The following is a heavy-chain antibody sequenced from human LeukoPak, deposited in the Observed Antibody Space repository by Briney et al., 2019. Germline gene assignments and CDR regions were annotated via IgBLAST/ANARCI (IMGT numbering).Heavy chain of an antibody. V-gene: IGHV4-38-2*02. CDR2: IYHSGST. D-gene: IGHD2-15*01. CDR1: GYSISSGYY. CDR3: ARIDSRMIARGAYYYYYMGV. Sequence: SETLSLTCTVSGYSISSGYYWGWIRQLPGTGLEWIGSIYHSGSTYYNPSLKSRVTMSVDTSNNQFSLKLTSVTAADTAVYYCARIDSRMIARGAYYYYYMGVWGNGTTVTVSS. J-gene: IGHJ6*03.